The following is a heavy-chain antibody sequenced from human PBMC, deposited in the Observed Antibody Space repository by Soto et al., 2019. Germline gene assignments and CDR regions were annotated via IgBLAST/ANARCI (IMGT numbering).Heavy chain of an antibody. J-gene: IGHJ4*02. CDR2: INSDGSST. CDR3: VRTSLVVAAATREDY. CDR1: KFTVSSYW. D-gene: IGHD2-15*01. V-gene: IGHV3-74*01. Sequence: LRLSYAASKFTVSSYWMHWVRQAPGKGLVWVSRINSDGSSTSYADSVKGRFTISRDNAKNTLYLQMNSLRAEDTAVYYCVRTSLVVAAATREDYWGQGTLVTVSS.